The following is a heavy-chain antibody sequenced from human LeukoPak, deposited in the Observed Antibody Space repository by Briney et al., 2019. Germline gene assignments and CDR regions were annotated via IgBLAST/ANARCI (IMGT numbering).Heavy chain of an antibody. J-gene: IGHJ4*02. Sequence: SVKVSCKASGGTFSTYAISWVRQAPGQGLEWMGGITPILGTANYAQKFQGRVTINADQSTSTAYMELSSLRSEDTAVYYCARALWFGETFPAYWGQGTLVTVSS. CDR2: ITPILGTA. CDR3: ARALWFGETFPAY. D-gene: IGHD3-10*01. V-gene: IGHV1-69*01. CDR1: GGTFSTYA.